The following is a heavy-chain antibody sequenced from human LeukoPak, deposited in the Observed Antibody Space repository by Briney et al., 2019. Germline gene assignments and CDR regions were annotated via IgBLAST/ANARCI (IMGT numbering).Heavy chain of an antibody. CDR3: AGSSVGLDAFDI. CDR2: ISSSSSYI. V-gene: IGHV3-21*01. Sequence: GGSLRLSCAASGFTFSSYSMNWVRQAPGKGLEWVSSISSSSSYIYYAGSVKGRFTISRDNAKNSLYLQMNSLRAEDTAVYYCAGSSVGLDAFDIWGQGTMVTVSS. J-gene: IGHJ3*02. CDR1: GFTFSSYS. D-gene: IGHD4-23*01.